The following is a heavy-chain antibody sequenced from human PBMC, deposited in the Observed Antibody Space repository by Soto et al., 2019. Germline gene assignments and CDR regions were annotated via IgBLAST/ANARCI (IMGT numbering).Heavy chain of an antibody. CDR2: ISPIFGTA. J-gene: IGHJ4*02. CDR1: VGTFSSYA. V-gene: IGHV1-69*06. CDR3: AREFYDIYVTLMDD. D-gene: IGHD3-9*01. Sequence: HVQLVQSGAEVKKPGASVKFSFKASVGTFSSYAISWVRQAPGQGREWMGGISPIFGTANYAQTFQGRVTITADKSTSTAYMELSSLRSEDTAIYYFAREFYDIYVTLMDDWGQGTLVTVSS.